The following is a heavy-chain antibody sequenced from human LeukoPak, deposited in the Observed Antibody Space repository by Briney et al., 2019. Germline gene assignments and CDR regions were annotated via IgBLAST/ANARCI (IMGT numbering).Heavy chain of an antibody. J-gene: IGHJ4*02. V-gene: IGHV4-34*01. Sequence: SETLSLTCGVYGGSFSGYYWSWIRQPPGKGLEWIGEINPRGSTNYNPSLKSRVTLSADTSKNQFSLTLNSVTAADTAVYYCARRRLGYYFDYWGQGTLSPSPQ. D-gene: IGHD5-24*01. CDR1: GGSFSGYY. CDR2: INPRGST. CDR3: ARRRLGYYFDY.